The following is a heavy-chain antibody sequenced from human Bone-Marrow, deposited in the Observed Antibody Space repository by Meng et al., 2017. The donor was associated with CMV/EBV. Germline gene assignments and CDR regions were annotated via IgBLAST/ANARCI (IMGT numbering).Heavy chain of an antibody. V-gene: IGHV4-61*01. J-gene: IGHJ3*02. CDR2: IYYSGST. CDR1: GGSVSSGSYY. CDR3: ARDSGSFYDWHVFDI. Sequence: GSLRLSCTVSGGSVSSGSYYWSWIRQPPGKGLEWIGYIYYSGSTNYNPSLKSRVTISVDTSKNQFSLKLSSVTAADTAVYYCARDSGSFYDWHVFDIWGQGTMVTVSS. D-gene: IGHD1-26*01.